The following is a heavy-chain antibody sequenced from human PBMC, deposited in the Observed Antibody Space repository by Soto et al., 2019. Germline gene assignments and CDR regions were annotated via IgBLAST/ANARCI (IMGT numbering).Heavy chain of an antibody. J-gene: IGHJ5*02. CDR2: IIPILGIA. CDR3: ARRGGDSSGWQPGSWFDP. Sequence: SVKVSCKASGGTFSSYTISWVRQAPGQGLEWMGRIIPILGIANYAQKFQGRVTITADKSTSTAYMELSSLRSEDTAVYYCARRGGDSSGWQPGSWFDPWGQGTLVTVSS. D-gene: IGHD6-19*01. CDR1: GGTFSSYT. V-gene: IGHV1-69*02.